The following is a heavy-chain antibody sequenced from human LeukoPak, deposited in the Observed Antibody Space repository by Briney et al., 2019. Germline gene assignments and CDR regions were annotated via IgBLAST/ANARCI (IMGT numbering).Heavy chain of an antibody. Sequence: PGGSLRLSCVTSAAYGFTSHWMNWVRQAPGRGLEWVSLLYASGRTYYTDSAKGRFAISRDASQNTLYLQMNSLKVEDTAVYYCARGDISGSYFDYWGQGTLVTVSS. CDR3: ARGDISGSYFDY. J-gene: IGHJ4*02. D-gene: IGHD6-25*01. CDR2: LYASGRT. V-gene: IGHV3-53*01. CDR1: AAYGFTSHW.